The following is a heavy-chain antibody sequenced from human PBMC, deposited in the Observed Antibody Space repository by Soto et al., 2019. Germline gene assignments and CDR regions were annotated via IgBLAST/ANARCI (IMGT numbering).Heavy chain of an antibody. CDR2: ISAYNGNT. J-gene: IGHJ4*02. D-gene: IGHD5-12*01. V-gene: IGHV1-18*01. CDR1: RYTFTSYG. Sequence: ASVKVSCKASRYTFTSYGISWVRQAPGQGLEWMGWISAYNGNTNYAQKLQGRVTMTTDTSTSTAYMELRSLRSDDTAVYYCARIRSGYELSDFDYWGQGTLVTVSS. CDR3: ARIRSGYELSDFDY.